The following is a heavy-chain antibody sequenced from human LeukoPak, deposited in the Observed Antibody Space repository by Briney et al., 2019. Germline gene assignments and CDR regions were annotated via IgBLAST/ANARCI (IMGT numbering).Heavy chain of an antibody. V-gene: IGHV4-61*02. CDR2: IYTSGST. Sequence: SQTLSLTCTVSGGSISSGSYYWSWIRQPAGKGLEWIGRIYTSGSTNYNPSLKSRVTISVDTSKNQFSLKLSSVTAADTAVYYCARSPGMATIHDYWGQGTLVTVSS. CDR3: ARSPGMATIHDY. CDR1: GGSISSGSYY. J-gene: IGHJ4*02. D-gene: IGHD5-24*01.